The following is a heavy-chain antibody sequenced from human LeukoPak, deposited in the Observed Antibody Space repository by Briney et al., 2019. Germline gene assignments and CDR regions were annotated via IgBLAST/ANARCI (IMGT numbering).Heavy chain of an antibody. CDR3: ARESPTYTYGSSGYYYYYIDV. V-gene: IGHV4-30-2*01. Sequence: SQTLSLTCTASSGSISDGGYYWSWIRQPPGKGLEWIGYTYHSGSTYYNPSLKSRVTISVDGSKDQFSLRLSSVTAADTAVYYCARESPTYTYGSSGYYYYYIDVWGKGTTVTVSS. D-gene: IGHD5-18*01. CDR1: SGSISDGGYY. CDR2: TYHSGST. J-gene: IGHJ6*03.